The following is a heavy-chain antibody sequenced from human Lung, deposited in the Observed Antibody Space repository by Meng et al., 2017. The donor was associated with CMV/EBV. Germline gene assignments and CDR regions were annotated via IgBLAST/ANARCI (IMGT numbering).Heavy chain of an antibody. D-gene: IGHD1-26*01. Sequence: ASVKVSCKASGYTFTGYNMHWVRQAPGQGLEWMGWINPDSGDTRYAEKFQGRVTLTRDTSITTAYMELSRVKSDDTAVYYCATYIGGSYLGVGGDSDYWGQRTLVTVSS. CDR3: ATYIGGSYLGVGGDSDY. V-gene: IGHV1-2*02. CDR1: GYTFTGYN. CDR2: INPDSGDT. J-gene: IGHJ4*02.